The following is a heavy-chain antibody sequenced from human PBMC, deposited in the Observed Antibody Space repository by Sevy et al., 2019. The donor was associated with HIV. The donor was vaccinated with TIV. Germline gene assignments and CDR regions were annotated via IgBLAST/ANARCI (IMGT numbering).Heavy chain of an antibody. CDR2: ISATGSST. CDR1: VFTFSTFA. CDR3: AKDWGTTAISDY. J-gene: IGHJ4*02. D-gene: IGHD3-16*01. V-gene: IGHV3-23*01. Sequence: GGSLRLSCAGSVFTFSTFAMSWVRQAPGKGLEWVSAISATGSSTFYSDSVKGRFTTSRDNSKNTLYLQMNSLRADDTAVYYCAKDWGTTAISDYWGQGTLVTVSS.